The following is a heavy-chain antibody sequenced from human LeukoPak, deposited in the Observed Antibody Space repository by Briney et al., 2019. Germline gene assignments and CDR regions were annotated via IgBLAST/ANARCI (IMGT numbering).Heavy chain of an antibody. Sequence: SETLSLTCTVSGGSISDYYWSWIRQPAGKGLEWIGQIYSSGSTYYNPSLKSRVTMSVDMSKNQFSLKLSSVTAADTAVYYCARDLPHGSGRYFYEGMDVWGQGTTVTVSS. D-gene: IGHD2-15*01. CDR2: IYSSGST. J-gene: IGHJ6*02. CDR1: GGSISDYY. V-gene: IGHV4-4*07. CDR3: ARDLPHGSGRYFYEGMDV.